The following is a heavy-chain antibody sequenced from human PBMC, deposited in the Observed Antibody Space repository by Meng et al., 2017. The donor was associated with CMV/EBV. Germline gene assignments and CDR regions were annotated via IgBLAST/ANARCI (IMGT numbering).Heavy chain of an antibody. D-gene: IGHD4-23*01. CDR1: GGSISSSSYY. V-gene: IGHV4-39*07. CDR2: IYYSGST. J-gene: IGHJ4*02. CDR3: ARVLRWNGVIDY. Sequence: QLRLPVSGPGLVKSSCTLSLTCTCSGGSISSSSYYWGWIRQPPGKGLEWIGSIYYSGSTNYNPSLKSRVTMSVDTSKNQFSLKLSSVTAADTAVYYCARVLRWNGVIDYWGQGTLVTVSS.